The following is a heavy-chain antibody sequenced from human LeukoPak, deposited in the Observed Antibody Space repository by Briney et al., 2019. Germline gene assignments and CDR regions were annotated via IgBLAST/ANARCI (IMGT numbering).Heavy chain of an antibody. Sequence: HPGGSLRLPCAASGFTFSDYEMNWVRQAPGQGLEWVSSISGGGTSIYYADSVKGRFTMSRDNADNSLYLQMSSLTAEDTAVYFCARDRSGWYYFDYWGQGALVTVAS. D-gene: IGHD6-19*01. CDR2: ISGGGTSI. J-gene: IGHJ4*02. V-gene: IGHV3-48*03. CDR3: ARDRSGWYYFDY. CDR1: GFTFSDYE.